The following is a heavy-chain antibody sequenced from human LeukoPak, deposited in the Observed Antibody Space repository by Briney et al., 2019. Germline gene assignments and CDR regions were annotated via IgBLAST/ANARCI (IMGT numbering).Heavy chain of an antibody. D-gene: IGHD2-8*02. V-gene: IGHV1-46*01. CDR2: INPSGTNT. J-gene: IGHJ4*02. Sequence: ASVKVSCRASGYTFTSYYMHWVRQAPGQGLEWMGLINPSGTNTNYAQKFRGRVTMTRDTSTSTVYMDLSSMRSEDTAMYFCAREESGGYFDYWGQGTLVTVSS. CDR3: AREESGGYFDY. CDR1: GYTFTSYY.